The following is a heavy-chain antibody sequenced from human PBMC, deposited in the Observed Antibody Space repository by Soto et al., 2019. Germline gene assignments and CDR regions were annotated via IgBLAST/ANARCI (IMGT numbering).Heavy chain of an antibody. D-gene: IGHD6-19*01. V-gene: IGHV1-69*01. Sequence: QVQLVQSGAEVKKPGSSVKVSCKASGGTFSSYAISWVRQAPGQGLEWMGGIIPIFGTANYAQKFQGRVTITADESPRTAYMELSSLRSEDTAVYYCARTTSSGWYEFNWFDPWGQGTLVTVSS. CDR3: ARTTSSGWYEFNWFDP. CDR2: IIPIFGTA. J-gene: IGHJ5*02. CDR1: GGTFSSYA.